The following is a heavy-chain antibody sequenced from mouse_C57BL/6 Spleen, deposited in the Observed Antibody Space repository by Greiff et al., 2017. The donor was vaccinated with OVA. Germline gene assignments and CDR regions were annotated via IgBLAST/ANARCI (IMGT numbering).Heavy chain of an antibody. D-gene: IGHD1-1*01. J-gene: IGHJ1*03. CDR3: ARIHYYGSSYWYFDV. V-gene: IGHV7-3*01. CDR1: GFTFTDYY. CDR2: IRNKANGYTT. Sequence: EVKLVESGGGLVQPGGSLSLSCAASGFTFTDYYMSWVRQPPGKALEWLGFIRNKANGYTTEYSASVKGRFTISRDNSQSILYLQMNALRAEDSATYYCARIHYYGSSYWYFDVWGTGTTVTVSS.